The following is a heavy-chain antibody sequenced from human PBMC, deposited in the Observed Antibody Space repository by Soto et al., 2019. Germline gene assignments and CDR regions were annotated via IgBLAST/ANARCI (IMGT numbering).Heavy chain of an antibody. CDR1: GGSIRDYF. Sequence: SETLSLTCTVSGGSIRDYFWTWIRQPPGKGLEWIGYIYYSGRTNYNPSLKSRVSISVDTSKNQFSLKLSSVTAADTAVYYCARTDYGTAYFDPWGQGSLVTVSS. D-gene: IGHD3-10*01. V-gene: IGHV4-59*08. J-gene: IGHJ5*02. CDR3: ARTDYGTAYFDP. CDR2: IYYSGRT.